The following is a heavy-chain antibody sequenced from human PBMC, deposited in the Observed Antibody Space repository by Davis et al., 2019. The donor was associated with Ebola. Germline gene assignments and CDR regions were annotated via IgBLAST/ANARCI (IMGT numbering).Heavy chain of an antibody. CDR2: FYYGGGT. CDR1: GESIRSSDHF. J-gene: IGHJ5*02. Sequence: PSETLSLTCTVFGESIRSSDHFWGWVRQAPGKGLEWVGNFYYGGGTHYNPSLKSRHTISVDTSNNQFSLKSTSVTAADTATYYCVKERVFQFLDWAPSTFYDSFDPWGQGTLVTVSS. V-gene: IGHV4-39*07. CDR3: VKERVFQFLDWAPSTFYDSFDP. D-gene: IGHD3/OR15-3a*01.